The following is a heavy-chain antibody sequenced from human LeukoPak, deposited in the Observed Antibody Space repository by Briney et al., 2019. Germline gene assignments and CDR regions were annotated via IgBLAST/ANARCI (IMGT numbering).Heavy chain of an antibody. CDR1: GGSISSGSYY. D-gene: IGHD3-10*02. CDR3: ARLITMSSFDY. V-gene: IGHV4-61*02. CDR2: IYTSGST. Sequence: TLSLTCTVSGGSISSGSYYWSWIRQPAGKGLEWIGRIYTSGSTNYNPSLKSRVTISVDKSKNQFSLKLSSVTAADTAVYYCARLITMSSFDYWGQGTLVTVSS. J-gene: IGHJ4*02.